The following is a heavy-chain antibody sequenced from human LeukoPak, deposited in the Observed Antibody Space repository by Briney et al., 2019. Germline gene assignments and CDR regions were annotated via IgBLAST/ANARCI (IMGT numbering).Heavy chain of an antibody. D-gene: IGHD2-2*01. J-gene: IGHJ5*02. CDR1: GYTFTSYG. Sequence: ASVKVSCKASGYTFTSYGISWVRQAPGQGLEWMGWTSAYNGNTNYAQKLQGRVTMTTDTSTSTGYMELRSLRSDDTAVYYCARNGAYCSSTSCYLWSWGQGTLVTVSS. CDR2: TSAYNGNT. CDR3: ARNGAYCSSTSCYLWS. V-gene: IGHV1-18*01.